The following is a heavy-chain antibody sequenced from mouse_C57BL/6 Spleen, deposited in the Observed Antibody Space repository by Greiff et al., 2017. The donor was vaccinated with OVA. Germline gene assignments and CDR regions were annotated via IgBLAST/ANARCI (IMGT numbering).Heavy chain of an antibody. CDR1: GYTFTSYW. CDR2: IDPSDSYT. V-gene: IGHV1-69*01. J-gene: IGHJ4*01. Sequence: QVQLQQPGAELVMPGASVKLSCKASGYTFTSYWMHWVKQRPGQGLEWIGEIDPSDSYTNYNQKFKGKSTLTVDKSSSTAYMQLSSLTSEDSAVYYCARGRLKSAMDYWGQGTSVLVSS. CDR3: ARGRLKSAMDY.